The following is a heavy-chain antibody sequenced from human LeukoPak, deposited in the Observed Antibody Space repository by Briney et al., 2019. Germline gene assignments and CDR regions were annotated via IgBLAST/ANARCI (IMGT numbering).Heavy chain of an antibody. Sequence: ASVKLSCKASGYTFTSYGISWVRQAPGQGLEWMGWISAYNGNTNYAQKLQGIVTMTTDTYTSTAYMELRSLTSDDTAVYYCARDPFITIFGVVIRRDYWGQGTLVTVSS. CDR2: ISAYNGNT. D-gene: IGHD3-3*01. J-gene: IGHJ4*02. V-gene: IGHV1-18*01. CDR3: ARDPFITIFGVVIRRDY. CDR1: GYTFTSYG.